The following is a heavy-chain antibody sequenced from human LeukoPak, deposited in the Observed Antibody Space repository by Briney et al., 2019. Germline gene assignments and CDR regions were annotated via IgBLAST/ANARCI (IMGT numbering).Heavy chain of an antibody. CDR3: ARVDQWLVPGAFDI. CDR2: IIPIFGTA. Sequence: SVKVSCKAPGGTFSSYAISWVRQAPGQGLEWMGRIIPIFGTANYAQKFQGRVTITTDESTSTAYMELSSLRSEDTAVYYCARVDQWLVPGAFDIWGQGTMVTVSP. J-gene: IGHJ3*02. V-gene: IGHV1-69*05. CDR1: GGTFSSYA. D-gene: IGHD6-19*01.